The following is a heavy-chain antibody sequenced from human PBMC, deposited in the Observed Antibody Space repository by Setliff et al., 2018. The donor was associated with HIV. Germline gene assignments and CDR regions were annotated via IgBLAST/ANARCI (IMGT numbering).Heavy chain of an antibody. V-gene: IGHV1-69*10. J-gene: IGHJ4*02. CDR2: IIPILGIA. Sequence: SVKVSCKASGGTFSSYAISWVRQAPGEGLEGMGGIIPILGIANYAQKFQGRVTITTDESTSTAYMELSSLRSEDTAVYYCARGAVVTTYFDYWGQGTLVTVSS. CDR1: GGTFSSYA. CDR3: ARGAVVTTYFDY. D-gene: IGHD2-15*01.